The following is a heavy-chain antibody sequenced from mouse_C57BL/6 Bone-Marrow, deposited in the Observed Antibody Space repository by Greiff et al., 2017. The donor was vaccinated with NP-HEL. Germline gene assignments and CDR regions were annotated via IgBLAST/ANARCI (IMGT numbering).Heavy chain of an antibody. D-gene: IGHD2-4*01. Sequence: QVQLQQPGAELVKPGASVKLSCKASGYTFTSYWMHWVKQRPGRGLEWIGKIVPTSGGTKYNEKFKGKATLTVDKPSSTAYMQLRSLTSSASPVYYCARGWGRLRRSYFAYWGQGTRVTVAA. CDR3: ARGWGRLRRSYFAY. CDR2: IVPTSGGT. CDR1: GYTFTSYW. V-gene: IGHV1-72*01. J-gene: IGHJ3*01.